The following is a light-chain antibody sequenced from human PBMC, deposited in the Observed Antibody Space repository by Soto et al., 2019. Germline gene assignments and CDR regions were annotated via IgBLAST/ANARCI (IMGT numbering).Light chain of an antibody. CDR1: QSVSSN. J-gene: IGKJ1*01. CDR2: DAS. Sequence: EIVMTHSPATLSVSPGERATLSCRASQSVSSNLAWYQQKPGQAPRLLIYDASTRATGIPARFSGSGSGTEFTLPISSLQSEDFAVYYCQQYNNWPRTFVQGTKVEIK. V-gene: IGKV3-15*01. CDR3: QQYNNWPRT.